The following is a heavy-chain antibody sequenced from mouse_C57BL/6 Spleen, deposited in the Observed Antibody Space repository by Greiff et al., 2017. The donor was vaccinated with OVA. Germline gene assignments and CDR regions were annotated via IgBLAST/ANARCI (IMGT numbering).Heavy chain of an antibody. J-gene: IGHJ3*01. CDR1: GFNIKDYY. CDR2: IDPEDGDT. CDR3: TFLHDYDDGAFAY. Sequence: VHVKQSGAELVRPGASVKLSCTASGFNIKDYYMHWVKQRPEQGLEWIGRIDPEDGDTEYAPKFQGKATMTADTSSNTAYLQLSSLTSEDTAVYYCTFLHDYDDGAFAYWGQGTLVTVSA. D-gene: IGHD2-4*01. V-gene: IGHV14-1*01.